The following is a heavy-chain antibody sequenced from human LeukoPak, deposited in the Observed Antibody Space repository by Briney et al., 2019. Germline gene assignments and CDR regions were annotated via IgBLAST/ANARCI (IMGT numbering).Heavy chain of an antibody. CDR1: GFTFSSYS. V-gene: IGHV3-21*01. CDR2: IVSTSNYI. CDR3: ARASEGYSFDY. Sequence: PGGSLRLSCAASGFTFSSYSMNWARQAPGKGLEWVSSIVSTSNYIYYAESVKGRFNISRDNAKNSLYLQMNNLRAEDTAVYFCARASEGYSFDYWGQGTLVTVSS. J-gene: IGHJ4*02.